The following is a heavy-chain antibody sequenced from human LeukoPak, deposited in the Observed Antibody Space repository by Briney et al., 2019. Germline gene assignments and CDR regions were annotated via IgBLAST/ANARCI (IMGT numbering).Heavy chain of an antibody. Sequence: EASETLSLTCAVYGGSFSGYYWSWIRQPPGKGLEWIGEINHSGSTNYNPSLKSRVTISVDTSKNQFSLKLSSVTAADTAVYYCARQRGYSGYGYFDYWGQGTLVSVSS. CDR3: ARQRGYSGYGYFDY. D-gene: IGHD5-12*01. J-gene: IGHJ4*02. CDR1: GGSFSGYY. V-gene: IGHV4-34*01. CDR2: INHSGST.